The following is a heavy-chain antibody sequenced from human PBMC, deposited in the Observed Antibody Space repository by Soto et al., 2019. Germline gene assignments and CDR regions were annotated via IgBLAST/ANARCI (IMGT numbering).Heavy chain of an antibody. J-gene: IGHJ5*02. CDR1: GFTFSSYT. V-gene: IGHV3-21*01. CDR2: ISSSSTYM. CDR3: ARYLGVTTVTNPWFDP. D-gene: IGHD4-4*01. Sequence: GVLRLSCAASGFTFSSYTMNWVRQAPGMGLEWVSSISSSSTYMYYADSVKGRFTISRDNAKNSLYLQMNSLRAEDTAIYYCARYLGVTTVTNPWFDPWGQGSLVTVSS.